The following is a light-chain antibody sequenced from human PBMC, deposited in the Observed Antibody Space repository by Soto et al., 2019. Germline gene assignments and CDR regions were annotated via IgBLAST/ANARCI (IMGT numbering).Light chain of an antibody. CDR1: SSDVGSYNL. CDR2: EGS. V-gene: IGLV2-23*01. CDR3: CSYAGSSTHVV. J-gene: IGLJ2*01. Sequence: QSALTQPASVSGSPGQSITISCTGTSSDVGSYNLVSWYQQHPGKAPKRMIYEGSKRPSGVSNRFSGSKSGNTASLTISGLQAEDEADYYCCSYAGSSTHVVFGGGTKVTVL.